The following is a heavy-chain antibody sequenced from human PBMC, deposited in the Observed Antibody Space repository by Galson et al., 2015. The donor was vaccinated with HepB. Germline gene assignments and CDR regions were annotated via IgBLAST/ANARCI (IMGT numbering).Heavy chain of an antibody. V-gene: IGHV3-23*01. CDR1: GFTFSSFG. D-gene: IGHD3-16*01. Sequence: SLRLSCAASGFTFSSFGINWVRQAPGKGLEWVSAISGRGDSSYYGDSVKGRFTISRDNSKNTPYLQINSLRAEDTAVYYCAKNVFTADKSYGMDVWGKGTTVTVSS. CDR2: ISGRGDSS. CDR3: AKNVFTADKSYGMDV. J-gene: IGHJ6*04.